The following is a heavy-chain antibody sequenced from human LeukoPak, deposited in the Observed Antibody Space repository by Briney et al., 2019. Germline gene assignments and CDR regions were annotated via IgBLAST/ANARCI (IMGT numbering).Heavy chain of an antibody. D-gene: IGHD5-18*01. CDR1: GFTFSHYG. CDR2: VWDDGINK. Sequence: GGSLRLSCGASGFTFSHYGMHWVRQPPGKGLEWVAVVWDDGINKFYADSVKGRFTISRDNSKHTVSLHMNSLRAEDTAVYYCVKEPAPYSLGDAWGKGTTVTVSS. CDR3: VKEPAPYSLGDA. J-gene: IGHJ6*04. V-gene: IGHV3-33*06.